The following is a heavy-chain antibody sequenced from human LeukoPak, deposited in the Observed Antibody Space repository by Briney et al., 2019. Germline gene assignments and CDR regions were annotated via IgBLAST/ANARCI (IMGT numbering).Heavy chain of an antibody. CDR2: ISGSGGST. CDR1: GFTFSSYS. Sequence: GGSLRLSCAASGFTFSSYSMNWVRQAPGKGLEWVSAISGSGGSTYYADSVKGRFTISRDNSKNTLYLQMNSLRAEDTAVYYCAKQAYSSGWWLDYWGQGTLVTVSS. CDR3: AKQAYSSGWWLDY. J-gene: IGHJ4*02. V-gene: IGHV3-23*01. D-gene: IGHD6-19*01.